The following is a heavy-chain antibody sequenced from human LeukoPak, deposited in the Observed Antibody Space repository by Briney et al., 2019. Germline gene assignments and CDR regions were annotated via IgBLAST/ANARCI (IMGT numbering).Heavy chain of an antibody. D-gene: IGHD1-26*01. V-gene: IGHV1-2*06. Sequence: ASVKVSCKASGYTFTGYYVHWVRQAPGQGLEWMGRINPNSGDTNYAQKFQGRVTMTRDTSISTAYMELSRLRSDDTAVYYCARDRGGSGSYSDYWGQGTLVTVSS. J-gene: IGHJ4*02. CDR1: GYTFTGYY. CDR2: INPNSGDT. CDR3: ARDRGGSGSYSDY.